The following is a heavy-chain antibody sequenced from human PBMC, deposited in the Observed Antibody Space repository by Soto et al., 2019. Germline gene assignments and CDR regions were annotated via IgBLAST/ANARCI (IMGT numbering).Heavy chain of an antibody. Sequence: PSETLSLTCAVYGGSFSGYYWSWIRQPPGKGLEWIGEINHSGSTNYNPSLKSRVTISVDTSKNQFSLKLSSVTAADTAVYYCARIVVVVAAIDYYYGMDVWGQGTTVTVSS. CDR2: INHSGST. J-gene: IGHJ6*02. CDR3: ARIVVVVAAIDYYYGMDV. V-gene: IGHV4-34*01. CDR1: GGSFSGYY. D-gene: IGHD2-15*01.